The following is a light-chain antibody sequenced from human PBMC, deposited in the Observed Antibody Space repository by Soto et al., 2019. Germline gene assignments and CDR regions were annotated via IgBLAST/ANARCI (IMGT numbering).Light chain of an antibody. Sequence: EIVFTQSPATLSLSPGERATLSCRASQSVSSYLAWYQQKPGQAPRLLIYDASNRATGIPDRFSGTKSGTDFTLTIRRLEPEDAAVYFCQQYGSSPITFGQGTRLEI. CDR1: QSVSSY. V-gene: IGKV3-11*01. CDR2: DAS. CDR3: QQYGSSPIT. J-gene: IGKJ5*01.